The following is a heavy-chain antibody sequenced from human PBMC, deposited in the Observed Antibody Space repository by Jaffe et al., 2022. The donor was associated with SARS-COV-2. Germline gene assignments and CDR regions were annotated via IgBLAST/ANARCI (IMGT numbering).Heavy chain of an antibody. V-gene: IGHV3-33*01. Sequence: QVQLVESGGGVVQPGRSLRLSCAASGFTFSSYGMHWVRQAPGKGLEWVAVIWYDGSNKYYADSVKGRFTISRDNSKNTLYLQMNSLRAEDTAVYYCARVKAANQVYYYYGMDVWGQGTTVTVSS. CDR2: IWYDGSNK. CDR1: GFTFSSYG. J-gene: IGHJ6*02. CDR3: ARVKAANQVYYYYGMDV. D-gene: IGHD6-13*01.